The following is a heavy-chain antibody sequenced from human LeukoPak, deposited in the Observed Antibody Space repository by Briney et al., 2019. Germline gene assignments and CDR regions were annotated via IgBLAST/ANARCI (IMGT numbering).Heavy chain of an antibody. CDR2: IYYSGST. CDR3: ARTVLSYCRGGSCPYFDY. J-gene: IGHJ4*01. Sequence: PSETLSLTCTVSGGSISSYYWSWLRQPPGKGLEWIGYIYYSGSTNSNPSLRSRVTISVDTSKNQFSLKLSSFTAADTAVYYCARTVLSYCRGGSCPYFDYWGQGTLVTVSS. V-gene: IGHV4-59*01. CDR1: GGSISSYY. D-gene: IGHD2-15*01.